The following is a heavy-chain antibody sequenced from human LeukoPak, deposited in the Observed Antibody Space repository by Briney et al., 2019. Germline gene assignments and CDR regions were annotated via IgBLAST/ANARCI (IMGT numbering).Heavy chain of an antibody. Sequence: SQTLSLTCTVSGGSISSGSYYWSWIRQPAGKGLEWIGRIYTSRSTNYNPSLKSRITISVDTSKNQFSLSLRSVTAADTAVYYCARESYDSSGYYSVCFDYWGQGTLVTVSS. CDR3: ARESYDSSGYYSVCFDY. J-gene: IGHJ4*02. CDR1: GGSISSGSYY. V-gene: IGHV4-61*02. D-gene: IGHD3-22*01. CDR2: IYTSRST.